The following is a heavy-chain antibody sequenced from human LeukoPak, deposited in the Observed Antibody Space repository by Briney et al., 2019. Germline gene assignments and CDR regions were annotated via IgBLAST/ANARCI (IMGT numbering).Heavy chain of an antibody. Sequence: ASETVSCKASGYTFTNYHITWVRQAPGQGLEWMGWISAYSGNTNYAQKLQGRVTMTTDKSTNTAYMELRSLRSDDTAVYYCARVGYAGNFFDYWGQGTLVTVSS. J-gene: IGHJ4*02. CDR3: ARVGYAGNFFDY. D-gene: IGHD4-23*01. CDR2: ISAYSGNT. V-gene: IGHV1-18*01. CDR1: GYTFTNYH.